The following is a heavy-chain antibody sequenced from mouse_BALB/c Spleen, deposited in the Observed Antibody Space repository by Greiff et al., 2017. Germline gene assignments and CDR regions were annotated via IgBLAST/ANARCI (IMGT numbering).Heavy chain of an antibody. CDR2: INSNGGST. J-gene: IGHJ2*01. CDR1: GFTFSSYG. CDR3: ARRYYYGSSYFDY. D-gene: IGHD1-1*01. Sequence: EVMLVESGGGLVQPGGSLKLSCAASGFTFSSYGMSWVRQTPDKRLELVATINSNGGSTYYPDSVKGRFTISRDNAKNTLYLQMSSLKSEDTAMYYCARRYYYGSSYFDYWGQGTTLTVSS. V-gene: IGHV5-6-3*01.